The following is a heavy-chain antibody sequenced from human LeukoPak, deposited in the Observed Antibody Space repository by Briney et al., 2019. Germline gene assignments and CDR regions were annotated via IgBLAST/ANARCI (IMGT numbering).Heavy chain of an antibody. CDR2: LSYDGSNE. V-gene: IGHV3-30-3*01. CDR3: ARGRGSYSADY. J-gene: IGHJ4*02. CDR1: RFTFSNYP. Sequence: GGSLRLSCAASRFTFSNYPMHWVRQAPGKGLEWVALLSYDGSNEYYADSVKGRFTISRDNPKNTLYLQMNSLRAEDTAVYYCARGRGSYSADYWGQGTLVTVSS. D-gene: IGHD1-26*01.